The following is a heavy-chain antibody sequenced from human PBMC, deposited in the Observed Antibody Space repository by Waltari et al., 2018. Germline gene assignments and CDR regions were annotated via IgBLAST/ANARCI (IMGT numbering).Heavy chain of an antibody. J-gene: IGHJ5*02. CDR2: IVGYNGDT. CDR3: ASRYESSAYYNPYLDP. D-gene: IGHD3-22*01. Sequence: QGQLVQSGAEVMKPGASVKVSCKASGYTFSNYCIAWVRQAPGHGRSWMGCIVGYNGDTKSAGEFAGRRTGTTNTSTNTAHMELRGLRSDDTAVYYCASRYESSAYYNPYLDPWGQGALVTVSS. V-gene: IGHV1-18*01. CDR1: GYTFSNYC.